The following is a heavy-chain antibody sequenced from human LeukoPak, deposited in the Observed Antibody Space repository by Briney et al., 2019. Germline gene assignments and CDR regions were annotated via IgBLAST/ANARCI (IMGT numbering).Heavy chain of an antibody. CDR2: ISRSSTYI. J-gene: IGHJ4*02. CDR1: GLTFSSYW. Sequence: GGSLRLSCAASGLTFSSYWMSWVRQAPGKGLEWVSSISRSSTYISYADSVKGRFTISRDNAKNSLYLQMNSLRAEDTAVYYCARLETTPYYFDYWGQGTLVTVSS. CDR3: ARLETTPYYFDY. D-gene: IGHD1-1*01. V-gene: IGHV3-21*01.